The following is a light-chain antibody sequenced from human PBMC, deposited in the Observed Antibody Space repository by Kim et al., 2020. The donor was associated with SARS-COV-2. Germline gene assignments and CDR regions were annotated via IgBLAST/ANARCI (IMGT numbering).Light chain of an antibody. CDR1: SIDVGGNKY. V-gene: IGLV2-8*01. Sequence: GQSRTISSTGTSIDVGGNKYVAWYQQHPGKAPKFMIYEVSKRPSGVPGRFSGSKSGNTASLTVSGLQAEDEADYYCSSYAGSNNWVFGGGTQLTVL. CDR2: EVS. CDR3: SSYAGSNNWV. J-gene: IGLJ2*01.